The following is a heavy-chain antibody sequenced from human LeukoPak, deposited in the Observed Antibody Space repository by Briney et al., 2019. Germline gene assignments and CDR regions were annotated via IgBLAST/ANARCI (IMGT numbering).Heavy chain of an antibody. Sequence: PSETLSLTRTVSGGSISSHAWSWIRQAPGKGPEWIAYIFHTGTTNHNPSLKSRVTISLDTSKNQFSLKLRSVTAADTAVYYCAREADYTTSPGFDWFDPWGQGTLVTVSS. D-gene: IGHD4-11*01. CDR1: GGSISSHA. J-gene: IGHJ5*02. V-gene: IGHV4-59*11. CDR3: AREADYTTSPGFDWFDP. CDR2: IFHTGTT.